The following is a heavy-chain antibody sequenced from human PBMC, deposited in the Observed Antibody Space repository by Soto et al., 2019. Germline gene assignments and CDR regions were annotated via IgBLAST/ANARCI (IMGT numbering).Heavy chain of an antibody. V-gene: IGHV4-4*02. D-gene: IGHD6-13*01. CDR2: IYHSGST. Sequence: PSETLSLTCAVSGGSISSSNWWSWVRQPPGKGLEWIGEIYHSGSTNYNPSLKSRVTISVDKSKNQFSLKLSSVTAADTAVYYCARRESSSWYYFDYWGQGTLVTVSS. CDR1: GGSISSSNW. CDR3: ARRESSSWYYFDY. J-gene: IGHJ4*02.